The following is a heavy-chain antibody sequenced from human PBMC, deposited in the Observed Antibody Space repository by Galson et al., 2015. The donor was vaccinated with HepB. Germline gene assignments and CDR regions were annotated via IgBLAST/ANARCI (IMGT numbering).Heavy chain of an antibody. V-gene: IGHV3-43*01. CDR1: GFTFDDYT. Sequence: SLRLSCAASGFTFDDYTMHWVRQAPGKGLEWVSLISWDGGSTYYADSVKGRFTISRDNSKNSPYLQMNSLRTEDTALYYCAKGDGIVVVPAALDYWGQGTLVTVSS. CDR3: AKGDGIVVVPAALDY. J-gene: IGHJ4*02. D-gene: IGHD2-2*01. CDR2: ISWDGGST.